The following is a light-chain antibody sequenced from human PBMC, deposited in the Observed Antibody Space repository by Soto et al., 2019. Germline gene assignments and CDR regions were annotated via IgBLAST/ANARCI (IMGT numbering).Light chain of an antibody. CDR1: QSISRY. CDR2: VAS. V-gene: IGKV1-39*01. J-gene: IGKJ1*01. CDR3: QQSYGTPPWT. Sequence: DIQITQSPSSLSSSVSERFTITCTASQSISRYLNWYQQKPGKAPNLLIYVASSLQSEVPSRFSGSGSGTDFTLTITSLQPEDFATYYCQQSYGTPPWTFGQGTKVDIK.